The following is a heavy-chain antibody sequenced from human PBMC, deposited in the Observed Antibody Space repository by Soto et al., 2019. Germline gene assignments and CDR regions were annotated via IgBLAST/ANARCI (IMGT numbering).Heavy chain of an antibody. Sequence: SVKVSCKASGGTFSSYVISWVRQATGQGLEWMGGIIPVFGTVNYAQKFQGRVTITADESTTTAYMELRSLRSEDAAVYYCARAQRIQLWASGMDVWGQGTTVTVS. V-gene: IGHV1-69*13. J-gene: IGHJ6*02. CDR1: GGTFSSYV. CDR2: IIPVFGTV. D-gene: IGHD5-18*01. CDR3: ARAQRIQLWASGMDV.